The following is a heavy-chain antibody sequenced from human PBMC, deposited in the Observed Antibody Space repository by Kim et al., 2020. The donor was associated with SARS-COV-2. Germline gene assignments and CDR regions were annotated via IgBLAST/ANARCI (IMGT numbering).Heavy chain of an antibody. CDR2: IKQDGSEK. Sequence: GGSLRLSCAASGFTFSSYWMSWVRQAPGKGLEWVANIKQDGSEKYYVDSVKGRFTISRDNAKNSLYLQMNSLRAEDTAVYYCAREGSGYSYGPGAFDIWGQGTMVTVSS. CDR3: AREGSGYSYGPGAFDI. CDR1: GFTFSSYW. V-gene: IGHV3-7*01. J-gene: IGHJ3*02. D-gene: IGHD5-18*01.